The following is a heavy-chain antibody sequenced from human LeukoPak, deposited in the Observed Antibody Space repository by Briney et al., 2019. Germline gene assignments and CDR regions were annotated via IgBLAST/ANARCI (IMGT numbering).Heavy chain of an antibody. Sequence: GESLKISCKGSGYSFTSYWIGWVRQMPGKGLEWIGIIYPGDSDTRYSPSFQGQVTISADKSISTAYLQWSSLKASDTAIYYCARTSVAGYSSSWYAYFDYWGQGTLVTVSS. J-gene: IGHJ4*02. CDR2: IYPGDSDT. CDR3: ARTSVAGYSSSWYAYFDY. CDR1: GYSFTSYW. V-gene: IGHV5-51*01. D-gene: IGHD6-13*01.